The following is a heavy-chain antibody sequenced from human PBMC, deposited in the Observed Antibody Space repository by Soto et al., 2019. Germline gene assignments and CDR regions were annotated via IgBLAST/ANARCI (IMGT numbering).Heavy chain of an antibody. CDR1: GYSFTAYY. CDR3: ARDRGQNSGYD. D-gene: IGHD5-12*01. V-gene: IGHV1-2*02. Sequence: VASVKVSCKASGYSFTAYYMHWVRQAPGQGLEWMGWINSNKGATKYAPKFQGRVTMTRDTSVSTAYMEVRWLTSDDTAVYYCARDRGQNSGYDWGQGTLVTVSS. CDR2: INSNKGAT. J-gene: IGHJ4*02.